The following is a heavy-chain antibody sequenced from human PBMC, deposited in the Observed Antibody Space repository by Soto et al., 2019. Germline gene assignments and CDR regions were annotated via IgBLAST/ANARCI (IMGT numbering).Heavy chain of an antibody. CDR1: GVTFRSYS. CDR2: IIPIFGTA. J-gene: IGHJ6*04. Sequence: CSKAPGVTFRSYSMSSVRQETRQGLEWMGGIIPIFGTANYAQKFQGRVTITADESTSTAYMELSSLRSEDTAVYYCARDITMVRGVTRPTGYYYVMDVRGKGTTVTVSS. D-gene: IGHD3-10*01. V-gene: IGHV1-69*01. CDR3: ARDITMVRGVTRPTGYYYVMDV.